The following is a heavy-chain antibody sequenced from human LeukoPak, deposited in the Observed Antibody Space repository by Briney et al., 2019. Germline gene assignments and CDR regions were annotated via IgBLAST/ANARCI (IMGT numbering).Heavy chain of an antibody. Sequence: PGGSLRLSCAASGFTFSSYAMHWVRQAPGKGLEWVAVISYDGSNKYYADSVKGRFTISRDNSKNTLYLQMNSLRAEDTAVYYCARDGAVRGVTYFDYWGQGTLVTVSS. J-gene: IGHJ4*02. CDR2: ISYDGSNK. CDR3: ARDGAVRGVTYFDY. V-gene: IGHV3-30*01. CDR1: GFTFSSYA. D-gene: IGHD3-10*01.